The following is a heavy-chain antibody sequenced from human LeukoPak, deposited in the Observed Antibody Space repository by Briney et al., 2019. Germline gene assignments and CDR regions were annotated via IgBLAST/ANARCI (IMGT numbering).Heavy chain of an antibody. Sequence: ASVKVSCKASGYTFTGYYTHWVRQAPGQGLEWMGWINPNSGGTNYAQKFQGRVTMTRDTSISTAYMELSRLRSDDTAVYYCARAPPGHNWFDPWGQGTLVTVSS. J-gene: IGHJ5*02. CDR2: INPNSGGT. CDR1: GYTFTGYY. V-gene: IGHV1-2*02. CDR3: ARAPPGHNWFDP.